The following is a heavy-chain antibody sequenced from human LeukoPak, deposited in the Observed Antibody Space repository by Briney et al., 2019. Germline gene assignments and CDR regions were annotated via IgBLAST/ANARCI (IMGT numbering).Heavy chain of an antibody. Sequence: GGSLRLSCAASGFTFSSYAMSWVRQAPGKGLEWVSAISGSGGSTYYADSVKGRFTISRDNSKNTLYLQMNSLRAEDTAVYYCAKEVGYGYGGYYYFDYWGRGTLVTVSS. CDR3: AKEVGYGYGGYYYFDY. CDR1: GFTFSSYA. CDR2: ISGSGGST. J-gene: IGHJ4*02. V-gene: IGHV3-23*01. D-gene: IGHD4-23*01.